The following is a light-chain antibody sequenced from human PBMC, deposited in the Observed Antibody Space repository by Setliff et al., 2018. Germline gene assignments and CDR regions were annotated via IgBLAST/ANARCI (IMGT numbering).Light chain of an antibody. Sequence: QSVLTQPASVSGSPGQSITISCTGTASDVGAYNFVSWYQQHPGKAPKFIIYDVSNRPSGVSNRFSGSKSGNKASLTISGLQAEDEADYYCCPHTRSSTWLFGGGTKVTVL. J-gene: IGLJ3*02. V-gene: IGLV2-14*03. CDR2: DVS. CDR3: CPHTRSSTWL. CDR1: ASDVGAYNF.